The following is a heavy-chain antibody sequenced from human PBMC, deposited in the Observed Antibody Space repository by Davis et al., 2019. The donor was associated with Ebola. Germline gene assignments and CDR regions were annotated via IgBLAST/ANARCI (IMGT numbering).Heavy chain of an antibody. D-gene: IGHD1/OR15-1a*01. J-gene: IGHJ4*02. Sequence: GESLKISCAASGFTFSSHWMHWVRQAPGKGLVWVSRINPGGSSTNYADSIKGRFTISRDNTKNTLYLQMNSLRAEDTAVYYCARDLRITGTIDYWGQGTLVTVSS. V-gene: IGHV3-74*01. CDR3: ARDLRITGTIDY. CDR1: GFTFSSHW. CDR2: INPGGSST.